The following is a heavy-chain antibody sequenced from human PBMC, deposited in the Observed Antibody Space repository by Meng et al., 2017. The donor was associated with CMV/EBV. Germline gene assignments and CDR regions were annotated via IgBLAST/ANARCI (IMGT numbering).Heavy chain of an antibody. J-gene: IGHJ6*02. CDR3: ARDIPLARASAAIAPRKIYYGMDV. D-gene: IGHD2-2*02. CDR1: GFTFSDYY. V-gene: IGHV3-11*01. CDR2: ISSSGSTI. Sequence: GESLKISCAASGFTFSDYYMSWIRQAPGKGLEWVSYISSSGSTIYYADSVKGRFTISRDNAKNSLYLQMNSLRAEDTAVYYCARDIPLARASAAIAPRKIYYGMDVWGQGTTVTV.